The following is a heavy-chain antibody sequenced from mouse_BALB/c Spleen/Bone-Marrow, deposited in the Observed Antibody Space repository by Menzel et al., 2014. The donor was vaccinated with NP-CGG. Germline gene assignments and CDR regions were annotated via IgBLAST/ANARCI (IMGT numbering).Heavy chain of an antibody. V-gene: IGHV14-3*02. CDR2: IDPANGNT. CDR1: GFNIKDTY. J-gene: IGHJ3*01. CDR3: ATYYRYDRRFAY. Sequence: EVKLMESGAELAKPGASVKLSCTASGFNIKDTYMHWVKQRPEQGLEWIGRIDPANGNTKYDPKFQGKATITADTSSNTAYLQLSSLTSGDTAVYYCATYYRYDRRFAYWGQGTLVTVSA. D-gene: IGHD2-14*01.